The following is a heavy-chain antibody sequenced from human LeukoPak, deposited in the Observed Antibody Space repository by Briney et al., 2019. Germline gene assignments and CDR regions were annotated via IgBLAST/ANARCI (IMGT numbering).Heavy chain of an antibody. J-gene: IGHJ4*02. CDR2: INHSGST. CDR3: TRGNVN. V-gene: IGHV4-34*01. CDR1: GGSFSGYY. Sequence: SETLSLTCAVYGGSFSGYYWSWIRQPPGKGLEWIGEINHSGSTNYNPSLKSRVTISVDTSKNQFSLRLTSVTAADTALYYCTRGNVNWGQGTLVTVSS.